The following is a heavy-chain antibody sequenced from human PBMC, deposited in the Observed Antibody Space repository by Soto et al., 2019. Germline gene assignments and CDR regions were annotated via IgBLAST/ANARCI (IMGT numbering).Heavy chain of an antibody. CDR2: INTNTGNP. CDR3: ARGEYYYDSSGYYNWFDP. J-gene: IGHJ5*02. CDR1: GYTFTSYA. V-gene: IGHV7-4-1*01. Sequence: QVQLVQSGSELKKPGASVKVSCKASGYTFTSYAMNWVRQAPGQGLEWMGWINTNTGNPTYAQGFTGRFVFSLDTXVXTXXLQICSLKAEDTAVYYCARGEYYYDSSGYYNWFDPWGQGTLVTVSS. D-gene: IGHD3-22*01.